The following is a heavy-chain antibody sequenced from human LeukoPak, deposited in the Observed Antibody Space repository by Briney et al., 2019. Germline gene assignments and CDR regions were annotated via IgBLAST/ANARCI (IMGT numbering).Heavy chain of an antibody. CDR2: ISSSSSYI. Sequence: PGGSLRLSCAASGFTFSSYSMNWVRQAPGKGLEWVSSISSSSSYIYYADSVKGRSTISRDNAKNSLYLQMNSLRAEDTAVYYCARVRGCSSTSCYFAWFDPWGQRTLATVSS. CDR1: GFTFSSYS. CDR3: ARVRGCSSTSCYFAWFDP. V-gene: IGHV3-21*01. J-gene: IGHJ5*02. D-gene: IGHD2-2*01.